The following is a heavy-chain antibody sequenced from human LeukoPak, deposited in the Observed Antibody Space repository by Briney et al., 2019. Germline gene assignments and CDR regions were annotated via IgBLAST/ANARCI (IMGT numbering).Heavy chain of an antibody. V-gene: IGHV3-30*03. Sequence: PGRSLRLSCAAPGFTFSTYAMHWVRQAPGKGLEWGAVISYDGSYKYYADSVKGRFSISRDNSKKTLYLQMRSLRDEDTAVYYCAGVSESGWYYFDYWGQGTLVTVSS. CDR1: GFTFSTYA. J-gene: IGHJ4*02. D-gene: IGHD6-19*01. CDR2: ISYDGSYK. CDR3: AGVSESGWYYFDY.